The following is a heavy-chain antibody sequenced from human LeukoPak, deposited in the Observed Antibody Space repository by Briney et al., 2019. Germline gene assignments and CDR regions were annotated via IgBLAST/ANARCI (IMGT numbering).Heavy chain of an antibody. J-gene: IGHJ4*02. Sequence: ASVKASCKASGYTFTSYDINWVRQATGQGLEWMGWMNPNSGNTGYAQKFQGRVTMTRDTSTSTVYMELSSLRSEDTAVYYCARTSSGWYPDFDYWGQGTLVTVSS. CDR3: ARTSSGWYPDFDY. CDR1: GYTFTSYD. V-gene: IGHV1-8*01. CDR2: MNPNSGNT. D-gene: IGHD6-19*01.